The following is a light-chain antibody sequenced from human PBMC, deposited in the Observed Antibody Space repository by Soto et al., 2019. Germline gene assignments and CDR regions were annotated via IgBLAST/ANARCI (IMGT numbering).Light chain of an antibody. CDR1: NIGSKS. Sequence: SYELTQPPSVSVAPGKTARITCGGNNIGSKSVHWYQQKPGQAPVLVIAYDSDRPSGIPERFSGSNSGSTASLTIRRVEAGDEADYYCQVWDSSSDHVVFGGGTELTVL. J-gene: IGLJ2*01. V-gene: IGLV3-21*04. CDR2: YDS. CDR3: QVWDSSSDHVV.